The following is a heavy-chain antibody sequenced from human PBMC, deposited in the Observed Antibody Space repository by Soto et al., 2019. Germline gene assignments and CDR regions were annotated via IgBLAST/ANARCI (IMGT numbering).Heavy chain of an antibody. CDR2: ISAYNGNT. D-gene: IGHD5-12*01. J-gene: IGHJ4*02. V-gene: IGHV1-18*01. CDR1: GYTFTSYG. Sequence: GASVKVSCKASGYTFTSYGISWVRQAPGQGLEWMGWISAYNGNTNYAQKLQGRVTMTTDTSTSTAYMELRSLRSDDTAVYYCARVKIVATVRGSYYFDYWGQGIRVTVAS. CDR3: ARVKIVATVRGSYYFDY.